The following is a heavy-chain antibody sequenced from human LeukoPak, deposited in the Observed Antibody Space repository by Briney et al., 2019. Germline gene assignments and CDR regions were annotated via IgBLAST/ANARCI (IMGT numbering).Heavy chain of an antibody. V-gene: IGHV3-33*01. J-gene: IGHJ4*02. CDR1: GFPFSSHA. Sequence: GGSLRLSCVASGFPFSSHAMHWVRQAPGKGLEWVAVVWYDGSKKYYADSAKGRFTISRDDSKNTLSLQMNSLRAEDTAVYYCARENEIIPSYYFDYWGQGILVAVSS. CDR3: ARENEIIPSYYFDY. CDR2: VWYDGSKK. D-gene: IGHD3-16*01.